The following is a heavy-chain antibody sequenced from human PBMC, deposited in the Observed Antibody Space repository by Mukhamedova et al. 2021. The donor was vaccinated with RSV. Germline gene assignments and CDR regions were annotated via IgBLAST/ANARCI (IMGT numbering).Heavy chain of an antibody. CDR2: ISGGGGST. CDR3: AKRMGTGGDFP. D-gene: IGHD2-21*02. J-gene: IGHJ5*02. V-gene: IGHV3-23*01. Sequence: QSTWEGLEWVSTISGGGGSTYYADSVKGRFTISRDNSKHTLFLQMNSLRGEDTAVYYCAKRMGTGGDFPWGRGTLVTVSS.